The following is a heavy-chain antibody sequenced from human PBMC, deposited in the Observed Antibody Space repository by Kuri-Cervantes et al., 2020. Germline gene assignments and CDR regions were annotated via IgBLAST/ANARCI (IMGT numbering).Heavy chain of an antibody. CDR3: AGGRGYDYLWDS. CDR1: GASVSSGFNY. Sequence: SETLSLTCNVSGASVSSGFNYWTWIRLAPGKELDWVGYILHTGTTKSNHTLKSRVTVYLDTSTNPFTLKQDSVTAADTTIYCGAGGRGYDYLWDSWGQGNMVTVSS. D-gene: IGHD5-12*01. CDR2: ILHTGTT. J-gene: IGHJ4*02. V-gene: IGHV4-61*01.